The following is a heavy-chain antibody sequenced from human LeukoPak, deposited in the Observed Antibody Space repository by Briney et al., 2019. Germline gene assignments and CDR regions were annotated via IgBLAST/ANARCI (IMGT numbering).Heavy chain of an antibody. CDR2: TSSDLNVK. J-gene: IGHJ4*02. Sequence: GGSLRLSCAASGFTFRNYVIHWVRQAPGKGLEWVAVTSSDLNVKLYADSVKGRFTISRDNSRSTLYLQMNSLRAEDTAVYYCARAPAGSYFDYWGQGTLVTVSS. CDR1: GFTFRNYV. V-gene: IGHV3-30-3*01. D-gene: IGHD6-13*01. CDR3: ARAPAGSYFDY.